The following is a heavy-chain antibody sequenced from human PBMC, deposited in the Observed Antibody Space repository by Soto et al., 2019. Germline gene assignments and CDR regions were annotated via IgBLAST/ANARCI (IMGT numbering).Heavy chain of an antibody. D-gene: IGHD2-21*02. Sequence: QVQLQQWGAGLLKPSETLSLTCAVYGGSFSGYYWSWFRQPPGKGLVWRGEINHSGSTNNNPSHKSPAPISVDTPKKHFSLNLSSVTAADTAVEYCAGGTTVVTSDACDIWGQGTMVTVSS. CDR3: AGGTTVVTSDACDI. J-gene: IGHJ3*02. CDR1: GGSFSGYY. V-gene: IGHV4-34*04. CDR2: INHSGST.